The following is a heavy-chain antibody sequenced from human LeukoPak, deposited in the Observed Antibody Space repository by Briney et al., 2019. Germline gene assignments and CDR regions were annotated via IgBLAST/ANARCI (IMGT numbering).Heavy chain of an antibody. Sequence: SGPTLVKPTQTLTLTCTFTGFSLRTSGVGVGWIRQSPGKALEWLALVYWDDDKRYSPSLKSRLTITKDTSRNRVFLTMTNMDPVDTATYYCAHRGSYYLFDYWGQGTLVTVSS. D-gene: IGHD1-26*01. CDR1: GFSLRTSGVG. CDR2: VYWDDDK. J-gene: IGHJ4*02. CDR3: AHRGSYYLFDY. V-gene: IGHV2-5*02.